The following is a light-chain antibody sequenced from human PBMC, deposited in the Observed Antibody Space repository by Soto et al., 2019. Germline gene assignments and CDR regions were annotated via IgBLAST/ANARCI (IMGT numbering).Light chain of an antibody. V-gene: IGKV1-33*01. CDR2: DAS. CDR1: RDISVY. J-gene: IGKJ2*01. CDR3: QQYDNLPPYT. Sequence: DIQMTQSPSSLSASLGDRVTITCQASRDISVYLNWYQQKPGKPPKLIVYDASNLQTGVPSRFSGSGSGTHFSFNISSLQPEDIATYSCQQYDNLPPYTFGQGTTLEIK.